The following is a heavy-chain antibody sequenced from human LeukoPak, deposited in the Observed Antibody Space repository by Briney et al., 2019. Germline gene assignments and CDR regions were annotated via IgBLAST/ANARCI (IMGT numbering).Heavy chain of an antibody. CDR3: ARGELSSSSPYSY. J-gene: IGHJ4*02. D-gene: IGHD6-13*01. CDR2: MNPISGNT. CDR1: GYTFTSYD. Sequence: ASVKVSCKASGYTFTSYDINWVRQATGQGLEWMGWMNPISGNTGHAQKFQGRVTMTRDTSISTAYMELSSLRSEDTAVYYCARGELSSSSPYSYWGQGTLVTVSS. V-gene: IGHV1-8*01.